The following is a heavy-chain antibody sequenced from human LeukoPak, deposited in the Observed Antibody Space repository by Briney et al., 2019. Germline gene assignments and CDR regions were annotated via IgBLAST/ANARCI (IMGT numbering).Heavy chain of an antibody. CDR2: IKQDGSEK. D-gene: IGHD1-26*01. J-gene: IGHJ6*02. Sequence: GGSLRLSCAASGFTFSSYWMSWVRQTPGKGLEWVAHIKQDGSEKYYVDSVKGRFTISRDNAKNSLYLQMNSLRAEDTAVYYCARDESGSYYYYYYGMDVWGQGTTVTVSS. CDR3: ARDESGSYYYYYYGMDV. CDR1: GFTFSSYW. V-gene: IGHV3-7*01.